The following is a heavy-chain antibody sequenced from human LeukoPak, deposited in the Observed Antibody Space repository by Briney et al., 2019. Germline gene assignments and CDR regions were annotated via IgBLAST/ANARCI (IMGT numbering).Heavy chain of an antibody. D-gene: IGHD3-10*01. J-gene: IGHJ4*02. CDR2: IKSKTDDGTT. V-gene: IGHV3-15*01. CDR3: PVMVGSGSYYFDY. CDR1: GFTFSIAW. Sequence: GGSLRLSCAASGFTFSIAWVRWVRQARGKGREWVGRIKSKTDDGTTDYAAPVKDRFTIARDGSKNTLYLQIASLKTEGTCVYYCPVMVGSGSYYFDYWRQGTLVTVSS.